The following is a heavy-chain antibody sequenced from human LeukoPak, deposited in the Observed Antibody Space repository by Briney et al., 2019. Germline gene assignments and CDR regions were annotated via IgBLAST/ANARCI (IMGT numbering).Heavy chain of an antibody. V-gene: IGHV4-61*02. Sequence: SETLSLTCTVSGGSISSGSYYWSWIRQPAGKGLEWIGRIYTSGSTNYNPSLKSRVTISVDTSKNQFSLKLSSVTAADTAVHYCARDREYYDSSGYYYGRTYYYYYYMDVWGKGTTVTVSS. CDR2: IYTSGST. D-gene: IGHD3-22*01. CDR1: GGSISSGSYY. CDR3: ARDREYYDSSGYYYGRTYYYYYYMDV. J-gene: IGHJ6*03.